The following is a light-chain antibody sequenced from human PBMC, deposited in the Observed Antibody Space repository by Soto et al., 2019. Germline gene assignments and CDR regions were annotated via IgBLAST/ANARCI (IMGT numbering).Light chain of an antibody. CDR2: GAS. CDR1: KSVSSSY. Sequence: EIVLTQSPGTLSLSPGERATLSCRASKSVSSSYLAWYQQKPGKAPRLLIYGASSRATGIPDRFSGSGSRIYCTLTISRLDPENFAVYYCEQYGSSPGTFGQGTKLEIK. CDR3: EQYGSSPGT. J-gene: IGKJ2*02. V-gene: IGKV3-20*01.